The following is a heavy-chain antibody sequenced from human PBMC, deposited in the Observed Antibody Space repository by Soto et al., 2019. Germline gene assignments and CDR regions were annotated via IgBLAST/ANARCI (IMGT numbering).Heavy chain of an antibody. CDR2: ISGSGGST. D-gene: IGHD5-18*01. J-gene: IGHJ4*02. Sequence: GGSLRLSCAASGFTFSSYAMSWVRQAPGKGLEWVSAISGSGGSTYYADSVKGRFTISRDNSKNTLYLQMNSLRAEDTAVYYCATLTYYGYSYGPLLYWGQGTLVTVSS. CDR3: ATLTYYGYSYGPLLY. CDR1: GFTFSSYA. V-gene: IGHV3-23*01.